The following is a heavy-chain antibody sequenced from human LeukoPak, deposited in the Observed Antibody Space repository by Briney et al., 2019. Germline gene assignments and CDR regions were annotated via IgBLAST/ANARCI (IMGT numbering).Heavy chain of an antibody. Sequence: GGSVSLFCAPSGFTYSSLDMNWARQAPGKGLEWVSYISNSGSTIYYADSVKGRFTISRDNAKDSLYLQMNRLRAEDTAVYYCARDLRFGEVSLFDYWGQGTLVTVSS. D-gene: IGHD3-10*01. J-gene: IGHJ4*02. CDR1: GFTYSSLD. CDR2: ISNSGSTI. V-gene: IGHV3-48*03. CDR3: ARDLRFGEVSLFDY.